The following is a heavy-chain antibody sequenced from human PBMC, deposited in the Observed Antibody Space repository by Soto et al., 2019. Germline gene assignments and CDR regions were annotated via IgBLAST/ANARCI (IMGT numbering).Heavy chain of an antibody. J-gene: IGHJ6*02. CDR2: IYHTGST. V-gene: IGHV4-4*02. Sequence: QVQLQESGPGLVKPSGTLSLTCTVSGGSISSNNWWTWVRQSPGKGLGWIGEIYHTGSTTYNPSLKSRVSLSVDKGQTHLSLNLSSVTVADTAVYSCARVAAPRLYYSYGVDVWGQGTTVTVSS. CDR1: GGSISSNNW. D-gene: IGHD2-15*01. CDR3: ARVAAPRLYYSYGVDV.